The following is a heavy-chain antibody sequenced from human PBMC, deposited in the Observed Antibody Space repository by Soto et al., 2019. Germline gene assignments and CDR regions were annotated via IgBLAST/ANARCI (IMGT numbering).Heavy chain of an antibody. CDR3: ARGGEPLGYYGLDV. Sequence: SETLSLTCSVSGGSVRSGNHFWNWIRQPPGRGLEWLGYMYYTGVTNYNPSLKSRVRMSVDTSKNQFSLELTSLTAADTAIYYCARGGEPLGYYGLDVWGQGTTVTVSS. V-gene: IGHV4-61*01. J-gene: IGHJ6*02. CDR2: MYYTGVT. CDR1: GGSVRSGNHF.